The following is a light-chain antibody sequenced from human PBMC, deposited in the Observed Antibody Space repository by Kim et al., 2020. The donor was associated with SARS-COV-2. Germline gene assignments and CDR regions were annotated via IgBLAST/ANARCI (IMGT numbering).Light chain of an antibody. CDR2: ASS. CDR1: QSITFF. J-gene: IGKJ5*01. CDR3: QQSSNTPIT. V-gene: IGKV1-39*01. Sequence: DIQMTQSPSSLSASVGDRVTITCRASQSITFFLNWYQQKPGKAPKLLIYASSSLQSGVPSRFSGSGSGTDFTLTISSLQPEDCATYYCQQSSNTPITFGQGTRLEIK.